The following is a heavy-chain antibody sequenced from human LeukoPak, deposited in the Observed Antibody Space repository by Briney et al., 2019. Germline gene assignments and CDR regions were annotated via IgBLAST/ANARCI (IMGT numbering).Heavy chain of an antibody. J-gene: IGHJ5*02. Sequence: RASVKVSCKASGGTFSSYAISWVRQAPGQGLEWMGGIIPIFGTANYAQKFQGRVTITADESTSTAYMELSSLRSEDTAVYYCARYSSSWEGGDWFDPWGQGTLVTVSS. V-gene: IGHV1-69*13. D-gene: IGHD6-13*01. CDR2: IIPIFGTA. CDR3: ARYSSSWEGGDWFDP. CDR1: GGTFSSYA.